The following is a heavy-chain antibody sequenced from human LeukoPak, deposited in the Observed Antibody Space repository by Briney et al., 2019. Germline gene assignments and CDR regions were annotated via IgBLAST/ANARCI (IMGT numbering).Heavy chain of an antibody. CDR3: ARAWELLNAFDI. J-gene: IGHJ3*02. V-gene: IGHV1-18*04. Sequence: ASVKVSCKASGYTFTGYYMHWVRQAPGQGLEWMGWISAYNGNTNYAQKLQGRVTMTTDTSTSTAYMELRSLRSDDTAVYYCARAWELLNAFDIWGQGTMVTVSS. D-gene: IGHD1-26*01. CDR2: ISAYNGNT. CDR1: GYTFTGYY.